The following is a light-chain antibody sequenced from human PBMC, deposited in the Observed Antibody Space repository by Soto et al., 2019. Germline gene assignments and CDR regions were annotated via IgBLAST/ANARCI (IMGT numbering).Light chain of an antibody. Sequence: EIVLTRSPGTLSLSPGETATLSCRASQTVNSDYLAWFQQRPGQAPRLLIFATSRRATDIPDRLSGSGSGTDLNLAIRRLEPEDFAVYYCHKFGYSPRTCGQGTKVDIK. V-gene: IGKV3-20*01. J-gene: IGKJ1*01. CDR1: QTVNSDY. CDR2: ATS. CDR3: HKFGYSPRT.